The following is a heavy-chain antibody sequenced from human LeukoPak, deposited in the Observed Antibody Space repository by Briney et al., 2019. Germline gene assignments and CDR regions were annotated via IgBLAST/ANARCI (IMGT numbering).Heavy chain of an antibody. Sequence: SGGSLRLSCAASGFTFSSHTMHWVRQAPGKGLEWVALTSPDGNDKFYADSVKGRFTISRDNSKNTLYLQMNSLRAEDTAVYYCAKEFGSGGDPFDYWGQGTLVTVSS. CDR1: GFTFSSHT. J-gene: IGHJ4*02. CDR3: AKEFGSGGDPFDY. D-gene: IGHD3-10*01. V-gene: IGHV3-30-3*01. CDR2: TSPDGNDK.